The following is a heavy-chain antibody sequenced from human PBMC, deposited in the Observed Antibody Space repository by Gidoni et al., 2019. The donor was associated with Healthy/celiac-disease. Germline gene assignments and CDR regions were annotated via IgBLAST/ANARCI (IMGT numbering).Heavy chain of an antibody. Sequence: QVQLVHSGAEVKNPGASVTVSCKASGYTFTSYGLRWVRQAPGQGLEWMGWISAYNGNTNYAQKLQGRVTMNTDTSTSTDYMELRSLRSDDTAVYYCARDLFATSSHLAPNDYWGQGTLVTVSS. J-gene: IGHJ4*02. CDR2: ISAYNGNT. CDR1: GYTFTSYG. V-gene: IGHV1-18*01. CDR3: ARDLFATSSHLAPNDY. D-gene: IGHD2-2*01.